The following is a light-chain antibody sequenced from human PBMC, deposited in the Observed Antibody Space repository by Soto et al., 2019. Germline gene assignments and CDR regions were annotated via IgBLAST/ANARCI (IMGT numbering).Light chain of an antibody. V-gene: IGKV3-20*01. Sequence: IVLTQSPGTLSLSPGERATLSCRASQSVSSTYLAWYQRKPGQAPRLLIYGASSRAAGIPDRFSGSGSGTDFTLTISRLEPEDFAVYYRQQYDNSPITFGQGTRPEIK. J-gene: IGKJ5*01. CDR1: QSVSSTY. CDR3: QQYDNSPIT. CDR2: GAS.